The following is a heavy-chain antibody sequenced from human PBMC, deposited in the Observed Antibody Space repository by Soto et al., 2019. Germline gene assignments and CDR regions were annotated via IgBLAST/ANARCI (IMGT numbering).Heavy chain of an antibody. CDR2: ITPILRET. CDR1: GGTFSTYI. CDR3: GSVPRYSFPTSDSLDQ. J-gene: IGHJ4*02. D-gene: IGHD5-18*01. V-gene: IGHV1-69*06. Sequence: QVHLVQSGTEVRKPGSSVTVSCKVSGGTFSTYIISCVRQAPGQGLQWMEGITPILRETTYAQNFQGRVFITADISATTAYMELSDLTSEDTAIYYCGSVPRYSFPTSDSLDQWGQGTRVTVSS.